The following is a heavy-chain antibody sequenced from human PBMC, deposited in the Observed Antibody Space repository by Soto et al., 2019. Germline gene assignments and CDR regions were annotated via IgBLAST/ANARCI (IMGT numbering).Heavy chain of an antibody. CDR1: GFTFSSYA. D-gene: IGHD6-19*01. CDR3: VGSGLGGFDY. CDR2: ISYDGSNK. Sequence: SLRLSCAASGFTFSSYAMHWVRQAPGKGLEWVAVISYDGSNKYYADSVKGRFTISRDNSKNTLYLQMNSLRAEDTAVYYCVGSGLGGFDYWGQGTLVTVSS. V-gene: IGHV3-30-3*01. J-gene: IGHJ4*02.